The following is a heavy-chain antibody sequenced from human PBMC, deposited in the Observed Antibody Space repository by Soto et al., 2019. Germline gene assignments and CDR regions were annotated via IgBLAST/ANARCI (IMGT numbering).Heavy chain of an antibody. CDR2: INHSGST. CDR1: GGSFSGYY. V-gene: IGHV4-34*01. CDR3: ARGHLYGSGTTDHYFVY. J-gene: IGHJ4*02. Sequence: KPSETLSLTCAVYGGSFSGYYWSWIRQPPGKGLEWIGEINHSGSTNYNPSLKSRVTISVDTSKNQFSLKLSSVTAADTAVYYCARGHLYGSGTTDHYFVYWGQGTLVTVSS. D-gene: IGHD3-10*01.